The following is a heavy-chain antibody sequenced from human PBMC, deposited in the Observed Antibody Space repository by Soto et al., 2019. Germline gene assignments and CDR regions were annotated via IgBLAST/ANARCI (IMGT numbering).Heavy chain of an antibody. Sequence: KPGGSLRLSCAGSGFTFGDSYMSWIRQAPGKGLEWLSYMSPGSRYPAYADSVKGRFTVSRDNAKNSLYLQMNSLRDDDAAVYYCSREVYEERQRQYYYFGMDVWGQGTTVTVSS. J-gene: IGHJ6*02. CDR3: SREVYEERQRQYYYFGMDV. D-gene: IGHD1-1*01. CDR1: GFTFGDSY. CDR2: MSPGSRYP. V-gene: IGHV3-11*06.